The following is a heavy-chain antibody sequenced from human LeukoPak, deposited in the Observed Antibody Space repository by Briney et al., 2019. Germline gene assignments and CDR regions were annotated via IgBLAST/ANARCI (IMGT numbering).Heavy chain of an antibody. V-gene: IGHV1-18*01. CDR1: GYTFSVYG. D-gene: IGHD3-22*01. J-gene: IGHJ3*02. CDR2: ISPYNGNT. CDR3: ARVATAYYDSSVGPFDI. Sequence: GASVKVSCKASGYTFSVYGITWVRQAPGQGLEWMGWISPYNGNTSYAQKLQGRVTMTTDTSTSTAYMELSSLRSEDTAVYYCARVATAYYDSSVGPFDIWGQGTMVTVSS.